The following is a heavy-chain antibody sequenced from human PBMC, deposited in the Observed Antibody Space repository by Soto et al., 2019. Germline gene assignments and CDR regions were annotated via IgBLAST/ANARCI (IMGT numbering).Heavy chain of an antibody. CDR1: GGSFSGYY. Sequence: SETLSLTCAVYGGSFSGYYWSWIRQPPGKGLEWIGEINHSGSTNYNPSLKSRVTISVETSKNQFSLKQSSVTAADTAVYYCARERMKYYYDSSGYPDYWGQGTLVTVSS. CDR2: INHSGST. J-gene: IGHJ4*02. V-gene: IGHV4-34*01. CDR3: ARERMKYYYDSSGYPDY. D-gene: IGHD3-22*01.